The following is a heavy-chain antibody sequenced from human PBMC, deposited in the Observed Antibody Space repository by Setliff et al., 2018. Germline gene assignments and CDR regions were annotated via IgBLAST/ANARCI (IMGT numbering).Heavy chain of an antibody. J-gene: IGHJ5*02. CDR2: ISPYYGST. D-gene: IGHD3-22*01. CDR3: ARDPFRNYDTAPVWFDP. Sequence: ASVKVSCKTSGYSFTVFGISWVRQAPGQGLEWMGWISPYYGSTNYAQKFQGRVTMTTDTSTSTAYMELRSLRSDDTAVYYCARDPFRNYDTAPVWFDPWGQGTLVTVSS. V-gene: IGHV1-18*01. CDR1: GYSFTVFG.